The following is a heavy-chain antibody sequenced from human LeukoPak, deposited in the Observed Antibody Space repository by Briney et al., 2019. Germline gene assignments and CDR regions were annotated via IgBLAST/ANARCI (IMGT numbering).Heavy chain of an antibody. CDR3: ARVYFWFDP. CDR2: IYYSAST. D-gene: IGHD2/OR15-2a*01. CDR1: GGSISSSSYY. J-gene: IGHJ5*02. V-gene: IGHV4-39*07. Sequence: SETLSLTCTVSGGSISSSSYYWGWIRQPPGKGLEWIGSIYYSASTYYNPSLKSRVTISVDTSKNQFSLKLSSVTAADTAVYYCARVYFWFDPWGQGTLVTVSS.